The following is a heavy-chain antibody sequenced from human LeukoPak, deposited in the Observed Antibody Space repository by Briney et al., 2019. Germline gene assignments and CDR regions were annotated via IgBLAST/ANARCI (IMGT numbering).Heavy chain of an antibody. J-gene: IGHJ6*03. V-gene: IGHV1-18*01. D-gene: IGHD3-3*01. Sequence: GASVKVSCKASGYTFTSYGISWVRQAPGQGLEWMGWISAYNGNTNYAQKLQGRVTMTTDTSTSTAYMELRSLRSDDTAVYYCARDQVSGRFSEWLLYNYYYMDVWGKGTTVTVSS. CDR1: GYTFTSYG. CDR3: ARDQVSGRFSEWLLYNYYYMDV. CDR2: ISAYNGNT.